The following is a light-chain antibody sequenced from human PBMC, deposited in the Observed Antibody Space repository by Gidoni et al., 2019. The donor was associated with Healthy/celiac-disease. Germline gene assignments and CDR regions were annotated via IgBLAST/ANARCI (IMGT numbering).Light chain of an antibody. Sequence: VLTQFPGTLSVSPGERATLFCRATQTVSATFLAWYQQKPGQPPTLLIYDASRRATGVPDRFSGSGSGTDFSLTINRLQTEDSALYYCQQYGAPPLTFGGGTRVEI. CDR3: QQYGAPPLT. CDR2: DAS. CDR1: QTVSATF. V-gene: IGKV3-20*01. J-gene: IGKJ4*01.